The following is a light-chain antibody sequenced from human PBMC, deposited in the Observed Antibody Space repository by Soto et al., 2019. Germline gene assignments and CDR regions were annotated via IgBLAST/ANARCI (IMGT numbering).Light chain of an antibody. CDR1: QSITTNS. J-gene: IGKJ2*01. Sequence: EIVLTQSPGTLSLSPGEGATLSCRASQSITTNSLAWYQQKPGQAPRLLIYGASNRATGGPDRVSASGSGTDFTLSFSRLEPEDFAMYYCQQYVTSPYTFGQGTKLAIK. V-gene: IGKV3-20*01. CDR2: GAS. CDR3: QQYVTSPYT.